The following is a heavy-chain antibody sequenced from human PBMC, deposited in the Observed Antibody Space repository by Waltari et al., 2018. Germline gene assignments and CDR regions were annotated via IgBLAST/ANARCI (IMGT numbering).Heavy chain of an antibody. CDR3: ARDIVVVIAIGLRAFDI. CDR1: GGSISSSSYY. Sequence: QLQLQESGPGLVKPSETLSLTCTVSGGSISSSSYYWGWIRQPPGKGLEWIGSIYYSGSTYYKPSLKSRVTISVDTSKNQFSLKLSSVTAADTAVYYCARDIVVVIAIGLRAFDIWGQGTMVTVSS. J-gene: IGHJ3*02. V-gene: IGHV4-39*07. CDR2: IYYSGST. D-gene: IGHD2-21*01.